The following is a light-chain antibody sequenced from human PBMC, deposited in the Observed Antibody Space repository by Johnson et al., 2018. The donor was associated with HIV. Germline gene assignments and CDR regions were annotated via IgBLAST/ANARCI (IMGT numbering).Light chain of an antibody. Sequence: QSVLTQPPSVSAAPGQKVTISCSGSSSNIGNNYVSWYQQLPGTAPKLLIYENNKRPSGIPDRFSGSTSGTSATLGITGLQTGDEADYYCGTWDSSLSAAFYVFGTGTKVTVL. CDR1: SSNIGNNY. V-gene: IGLV1-51*02. CDR2: ENN. CDR3: GTWDSSLSAAFYV. J-gene: IGLJ1*01.